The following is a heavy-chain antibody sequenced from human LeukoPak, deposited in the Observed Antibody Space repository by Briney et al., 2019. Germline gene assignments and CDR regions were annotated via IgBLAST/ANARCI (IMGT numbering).Heavy chain of an antibody. CDR1: GGSITSDNYY. CDR2: ISYSGST. J-gene: IGHJ4*02. Sequence: SETLSLTCTVSGGSITSDNYYWGWIRQSPGKGLEWIGTISYSGSTYYNPSLKSRVTISVDTSKNQFSLQLSSVTAADTAMYYCARHINWSPFDYWGQGTLVTVSS. CDR3: ARHINWSPFDY. V-gene: IGHV4-39*01. D-gene: IGHD1-1*01.